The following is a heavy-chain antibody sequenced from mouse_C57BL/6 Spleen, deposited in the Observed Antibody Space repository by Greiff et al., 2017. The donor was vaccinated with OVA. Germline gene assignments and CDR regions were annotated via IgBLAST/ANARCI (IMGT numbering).Heavy chain of an antibody. Sequence: QVQLQQPGAELVKPGASVKMSCKASGYTFTSYWITWVKQRPGQGLEWIGDIYPGSGSTNYNAKFKSKATLTVDTSSSTAYMQLSSLTSEDSAVYYCARSLLRPHWYFDVWGTRTTVTVSS. CDR1: GYTFTSYW. CDR3: ARSLLRPHWYFDV. V-gene: IGHV1-55*01. D-gene: IGHD1-2*01. CDR2: IYPGSGST. J-gene: IGHJ1*03.